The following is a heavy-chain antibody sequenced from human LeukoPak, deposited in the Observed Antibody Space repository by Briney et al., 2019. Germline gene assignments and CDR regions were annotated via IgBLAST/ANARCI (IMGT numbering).Heavy chain of an antibody. CDR1: GFTVSSNY. Sequence: PGGSLRLSCAASGFTVSSNYMSWVRQAPGKGLEWVSCIGSSGNYIYYADSVKGRFTISRDNAKNSLYLLMNSLRAEDTAVYYCARTHVADDITMPGWGQGTLVTVSS. CDR2: IGSSGNYI. D-gene: IGHD3-10*01. J-gene: IGHJ4*02. CDR3: ARTHVADDITMPG. V-gene: IGHV3-21*01.